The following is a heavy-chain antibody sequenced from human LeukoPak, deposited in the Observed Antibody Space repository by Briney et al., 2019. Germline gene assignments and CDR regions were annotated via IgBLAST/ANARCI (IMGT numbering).Heavy chain of an antibody. V-gene: IGHV4-4*07. CDR2: IYTSGST. CDR1: GGSISSYY. Sequence: PSETLSLTCTVSGGSISSYYWSWIRQPAGKGLEWIGRIYTSGSTNYNPSLKSRVTISVDKSKNQFSLKLSSVTAADTAVYYCARGDFWSGYSPDTYYYYMDVWGKGTTATVSS. D-gene: IGHD3-3*01. J-gene: IGHJ6*03. CDR3: ARGDFWSGYSPDTYYYYMDV.